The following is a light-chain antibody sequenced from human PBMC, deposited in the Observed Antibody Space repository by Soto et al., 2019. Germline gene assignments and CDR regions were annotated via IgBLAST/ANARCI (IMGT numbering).Light chain of an antibody. V-gene: IGKV3-11*01. Sequence: EIVLTQSPATLSLSPGERATLSCRASQSISSYLAWYQQKPGQAPRLLIYGASNRATGIPARFSGSGSVTDFTLTISSLEPEDFALYYCQQRSNWPPAFGQGTRVDIK. J-gene: IGKJ1*01. CDR3: QQRSNWPPA. CDR2: GAS. CDR1: QSISSY.